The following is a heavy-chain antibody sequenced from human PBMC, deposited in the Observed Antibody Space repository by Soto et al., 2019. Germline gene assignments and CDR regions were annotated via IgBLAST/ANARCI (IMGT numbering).Heavy chain of an antibody. Sequence: LSLTCTVSGGSMNSYHWSWIRQPAGKGLEWIGHIHSSGSTNYNPSLKSRVTMSVDTSKNQFSLRLMSVTAADTAVYYCARDQGVAAAGITWFDPWGQGSLVTV. CDR3: ARDQGVAAAGITWFDP. D-gene: IGHD6-13*01. V-gene: IGHV4-4*07. CDR1: GGSMNSYH. J-gene: IGHJ5*02. CDR2: IHSSGST.